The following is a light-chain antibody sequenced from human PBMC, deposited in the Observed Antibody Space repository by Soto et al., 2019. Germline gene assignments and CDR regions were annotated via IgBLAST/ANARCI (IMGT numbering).Light chain of an antibody. V-gene: IGKV3-20*01. Sequence: EIVLTQSPGTLSLSPGERATLSCRASQSLTSSYLAWYQQKPGQAPRLLIYGASSRYTGIPDRFSGSGSGTGFTLAISRPEPEDFLVYYCQQYECSPPSYTFGLGTKLEIK. CDR1: QSLTSSY. J-gene: IGKJ2*01. CDR2: GAS. CDR3: QQYECSPPSYT.